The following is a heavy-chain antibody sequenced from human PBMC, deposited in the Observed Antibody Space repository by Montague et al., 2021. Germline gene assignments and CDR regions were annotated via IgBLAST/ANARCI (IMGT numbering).Heavy chain of an antibody. J-gene: IGHJ4*02. CDR3: ARQGFYESGGFFI. CDR2: VFYSGAT. V-gene: IGHV4-59*01. Sequence: SETLSLTCSVSGDSINGCYWSWIRQPPGKGLEWIGSVFYSGATNYNPSLKSRVTMSADTSKNQVSLKVNSVTAADTAVYYCARQGFYESGGFFIWGLGTLATVSS. D-gene: IGHD3-22*01. CDR1: GDSINGCY.